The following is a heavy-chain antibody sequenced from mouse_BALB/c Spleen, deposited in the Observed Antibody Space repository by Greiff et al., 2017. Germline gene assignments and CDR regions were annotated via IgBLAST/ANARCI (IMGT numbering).Heavy chain of an antibody. CDR1: GFTFSDYY. D-gene: IGHD1-1*01. V-gene: IGHV5-4*02. J-gene: IGHJ4*01. CDR2: ISDGGSYT. Sequence: EVKVVESGGGLVKPGGSLKLSCAASGFTFSDYYMYWVRQTPEKRLEWVATISDGGSYTYYPDSVKGRFTISRDNAKNNLYLQMSSLKSEDTAMYYCAREDYYGSSPYWGQGTSVTVSS. CDR3: AREDYYGSSPY.